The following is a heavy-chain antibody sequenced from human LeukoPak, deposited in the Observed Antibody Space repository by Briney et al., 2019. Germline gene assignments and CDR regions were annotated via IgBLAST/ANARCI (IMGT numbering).Heavy chain of an antibody. CDR3: ASPGGNSDYYFDY. V-gene: IGHV3-30-3*01. CDR1: GFTFSSYA. D-gene: IGHD4-23*01. Sequence: GGSLRLSCAASGFTFSSYAMHWVRQAPGKGLEWVAVISYDGSNKYYAHSVKGRFTISRDNSKNTLYLQMNSLRAEDTAVYYCASPGGNSDYYFDYWGQGTLVTVSS. CDR2: ISYDGSNK. J-gene: IGHJ4*02.